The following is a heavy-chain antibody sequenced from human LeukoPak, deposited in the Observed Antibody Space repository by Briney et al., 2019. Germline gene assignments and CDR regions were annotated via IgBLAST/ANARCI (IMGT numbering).Heavy chain of an antibody. J-gene: IGHJ4*02. CDR3: AKATPGSSSSPRSY. Sequence: GRSLRLSCAASGFTFDDYAMHWVRQAPGKGLEWVSGISWNSGSIGYADSVKGRFTISRDNAKNTLYLQMNSLRAEDTAVYYCAKATPGSSSSPRSYWGQGTLVTVSS. D-gene: IGHD6-6*01. CDR1: GFTFDDYA. V-gene: IGHV3-9*01. CDR2: ISWNSGSI.